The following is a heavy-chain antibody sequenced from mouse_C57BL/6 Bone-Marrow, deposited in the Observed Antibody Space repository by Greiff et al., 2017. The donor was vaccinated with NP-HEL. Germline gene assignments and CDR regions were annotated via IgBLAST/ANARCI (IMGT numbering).Heavy chain of an antibody. Sequence: VQLVESGPELVKPGASVKISCKASGYAFSSSWMNWVKQRPGKGLEWIGRIYPGDGDTNYNGKFKGKATLTADKSSSTASMQLSSLTSADSAVYFCAGDRSYYGNFFDYWGQGTTLTVSS. V-gene: IGHV1-82*01. CDR3: AGDRSYYGNFFDY. CDR1: GYAFSSSW. D-gene: IGHD2-1*01. CDR2: IYPGDGDT. J-gene: IGHJ2*01.